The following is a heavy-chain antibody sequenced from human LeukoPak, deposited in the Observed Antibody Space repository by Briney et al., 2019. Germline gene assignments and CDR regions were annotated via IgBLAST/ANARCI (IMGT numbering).Heavy chain of an antibody. J-gene: IGHJ4*02. V-gene: IGHV3-66*01. CDR1: GFTVSSNY. Sequence: PGGSLRLSCAASGFTVSSNYMSWVRQAPGKGLEWVSVIYSGGSTYYADSVKGRFTISRDNAKNSLYLQMNSLRAEDTAVYYCARDPSYYYDSSGYFWGQGTLVTVSS. CDR3: ARDPSYYYDSSGYF. CDR2: IYSGGST. D-gene: IGHD3-22*01.